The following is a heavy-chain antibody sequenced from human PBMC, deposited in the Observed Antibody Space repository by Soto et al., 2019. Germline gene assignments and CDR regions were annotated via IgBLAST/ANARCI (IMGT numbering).Heavy chain of an antibody. D-gene: IGHD3-3*01. CDR1: GYTFTGYY. CDR2: INPNSGGT. CDR3: ARVRFLEWSPYNCFDP. J-gene: IGHJ5*02. V-gene: IGHV1-2*02. Sequence: ASVKVSCKASGYTFTGYYMHWVRQAPGQGLEWMGWINPNSGGTNYAQKFQGRVTMTRDTSISTAYMELSRLRSDDTAVYYCARVRFLEWSPYNCFDPWGQGTLVTVSS.